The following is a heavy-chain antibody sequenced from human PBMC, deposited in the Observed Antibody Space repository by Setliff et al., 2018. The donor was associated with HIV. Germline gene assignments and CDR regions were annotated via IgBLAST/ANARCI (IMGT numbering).Heavy chain of an antibody. V-gene: IGHV1-69*05. CDR3: AREGRAARPRSWFDP. J-gene: IGHJ5*02. CDR1: GYAFTSYY. D-gene: IGHD6-6*01. CDR2: IIPLFGTA. Sequence: SVKVSCKTSGYAFTSYYMHWVRQAPGQGLEWMGGIIPLFGTANYAQKFQGRVTITTDESTSTAYMELSSLRSEDTAVYYCAREGRAARPRSWFDPWGQGTLVTVSS.